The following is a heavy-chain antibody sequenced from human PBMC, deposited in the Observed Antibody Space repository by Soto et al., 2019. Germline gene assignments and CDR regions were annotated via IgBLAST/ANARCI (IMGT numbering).Heavy chain of an antibody. J-gene: IGHJ6*02. CDR1: GFTFGSYS. D-gene: IGHD6-6*01. V-gene: IGHV3-21*01. Sequence: EVQLVESGGGLVKPGGSLRLSCAASGFTFGSYSMNWVRQAPGKGLEWVSSISSSSSYIYYADSLKGRFTISRDNAKNSLYLQMNSLRAEDTAVYYCARGHSSSSPYYGMDAWGQGTTVTVSS. CDR3: ARGHSSSSPYYGMDA. CDR2: ISSSSSYI.